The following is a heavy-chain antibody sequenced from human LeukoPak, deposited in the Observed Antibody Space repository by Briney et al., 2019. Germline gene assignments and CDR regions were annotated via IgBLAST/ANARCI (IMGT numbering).Heavy chain of an antibody. D-gene: IGHD3-10*01. CDR2: ISYDGSNK. J-gene: IGHJ4*02. CDR1: GFTFSSYA. Sequence: QSGGSLRLSCAASGFTFSSYAMHWVRQAPGKGLEWVAVISYDGSNKYYADSVKGRFTISRDNSKNTLYLQMNSLRTEDTAVYYCARDSEGFDYWGQGTLVTVSS. V-gene: IGHV3-30-3*01. CDR3: ARDSEGFDY.